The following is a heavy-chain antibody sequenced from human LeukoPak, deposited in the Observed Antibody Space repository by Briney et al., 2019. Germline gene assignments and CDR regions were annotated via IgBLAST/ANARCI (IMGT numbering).Heavy chain of an antibody. CDR2: IWYDGSKK. V-gene: IGHV3-33*01. D-gene: IGHD2-8*02. J-gene: IGHJ6*02. CDR3: ARGYCTGNNCRPYYYYGMGV. CDR1: GFTFDTYA. Sequence: GGSLRLSCAASGFTFDTYAMHWVRQAPGEGLEWMAIIWYDGSKKEYADSVKGRFTVSRDNSKNTLDMQMNSLRAEDTAVYYCARGYCTGNNCRPYYYYGMGVWGQGTTVTVSS.